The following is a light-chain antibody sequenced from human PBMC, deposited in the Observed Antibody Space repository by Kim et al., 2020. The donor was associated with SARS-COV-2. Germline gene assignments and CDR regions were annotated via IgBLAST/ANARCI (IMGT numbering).Light chain of an antibody. CDR1: SGGIDDNY. CDR2: EDD. Sequence: GKTLTISCNRSSGGIDDNYVQWYQQRPGGVPTTVIYEDDQRPSGVSDRFSGSIDNSSNSASLTISGLRTEDEADYYCQSYNRDNVIFGGGTQLTVL. CDR3: QSYNRDNVI. V-gene: IGLV6-57*03. J-gene: IGLJ2*01.